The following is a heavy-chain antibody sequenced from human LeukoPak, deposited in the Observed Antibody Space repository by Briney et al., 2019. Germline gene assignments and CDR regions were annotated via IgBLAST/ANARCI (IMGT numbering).Heavy chain of an antibody. J-gene: IGHJ5*02. CDR3: ASQVPAQFDP. CDR2: IIPIFGTA. CDR1: GGTFSSYA. D-gene: IGHD1-1*01. Sequence: SVKVSCKASGGTFSSYAISWVRQAPGQGLEWMGGIIPIFGTANYAQNFQGRVTITADESTSTAYMELSSLRSEDTAVYYCASQVPAQFDPWGQGTLVTVSS. V-gene: IGHV1-69*13.